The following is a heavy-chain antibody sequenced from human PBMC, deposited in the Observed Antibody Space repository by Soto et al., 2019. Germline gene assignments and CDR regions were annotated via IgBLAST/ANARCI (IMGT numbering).Heavy chain of an antibody. V-gene: IGHV3-33*01. D-gene: IGHD6-13*01. J-gene: IGHJ5*02. CDR1: GFTFSSYG. CDR2: IWYDGSNK. CDR3: ARADGSRWYGGLDP. Sequence: QVQLVESGGGVVQPGRSLRLSCAASGFTFSSYGMHWVRQAPGKGLEWVAVIWYDGSNKYYADSVKGRFTSSRDNSKNTLYLQMNSLRAEDTAVYYCARADGSRWYGGLDPWGQGTLVTVSS.